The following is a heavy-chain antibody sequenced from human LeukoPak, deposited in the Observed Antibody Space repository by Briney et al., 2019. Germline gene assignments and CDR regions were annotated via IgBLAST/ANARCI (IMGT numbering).Heavy chain of an antibody. J-gene: IGHJ5*02. CDR2: IYYSGST. CDR1: GGSISSSSYY. D-gene: IGHD2-15*01. V-gene: IGHV4-39*07. CDR3: ARMYCSGGSCYRLSWFDP. Sequence: PSETLSLTCTVSGGSISSSSYYWGWIRQPPGKGLEWIGSIYYSGSTYYNPSLKSRVTISVDTSKNQFSLKLSSVTAADTAVYYCARMYCSGGSCYRLSWFDPWGQGTLVTVSS.